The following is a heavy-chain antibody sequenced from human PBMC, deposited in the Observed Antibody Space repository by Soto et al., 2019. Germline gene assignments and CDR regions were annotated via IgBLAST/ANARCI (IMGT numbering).Heavy chain of an antibody. V-gene: IGHV4-4*02. Sequence: SETLSLTCAVSGGSISSSNWWSWVRQPPGKGLEWIGEIYHSGSTNYNPSLKSRVTISVDKSKNQFSLKLSSVTAADTAVYYCARVVYDILTGYYLSYAFDIWGQGTMVT. CDR3: ARVVYDILTGYYLSYAFDI. CDR2: IYHSGST. J-gene: IGHJ3*02. CDR1: GGSISSSNW. D-gene: IGHD3-9*01.